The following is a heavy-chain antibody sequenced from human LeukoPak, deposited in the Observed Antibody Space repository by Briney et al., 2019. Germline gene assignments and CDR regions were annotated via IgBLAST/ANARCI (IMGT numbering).Heavy chain of an antibody. CDR1: GGTFSSYA. CDR2: IIPIFGTA. CDR3: ASADYDSSGYYHIDY. J-gene: IGHJ4*02. V-gene: IGHV1-69*13. Sequence: SVKVSCKAFGGTFSSYAISWVRQAPGQGLEWMGGIIPIFGTANYAQKFQGRVTITADESTSTAYMELSSLRSEDTAVYYCASADYDSSGYYHIDYWGQGTLVTVSS. D-gene: IGHD3-22*01.